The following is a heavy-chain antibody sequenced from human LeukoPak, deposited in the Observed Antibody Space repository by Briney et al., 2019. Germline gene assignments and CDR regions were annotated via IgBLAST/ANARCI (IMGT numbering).Heavy chain of an antibody. V-gene: IGHV3-30*18. CDR3: AKKGYSGYDLRGGFDY. CDR2: ISYDGSNK. Sequence: GRSLRLSCAASGFTFSSYGMHWVRQAPGKGLEWVAVISYDGSNKYYADSVKGRFTISRDNSKNTLYLQMNSLRAEDTAVYYCAKKGYSGYDLRGGFDYWGQGTLVTVSS. J-gene: IGHJ4*02. D-gene: IGHD5-12*01. CDR1: GFTFSSYG.